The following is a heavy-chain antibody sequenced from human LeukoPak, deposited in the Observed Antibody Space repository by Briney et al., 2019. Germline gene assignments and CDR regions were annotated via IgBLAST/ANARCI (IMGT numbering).Heavy chain of an antibody. V-gene: IGHV4-28*01. CDR2: IYYSGST. Sequence: PSDTLSLTCAVSGYSISSSNWWGWIRQPPGKGLAWIGYIYYSGSTYYNPSLKSRVTMSVDTSKNQFSLKLSSVTAVDTAVYYCATGSLRGYSGYDLEFDYWGQGTLVTVSS. D-gene: IGHD5-12*01. CDR3: ATGSLRGYSGYDLEFDY. J-gene: IGHJ4*02. CDR1: GYSISSSNW.